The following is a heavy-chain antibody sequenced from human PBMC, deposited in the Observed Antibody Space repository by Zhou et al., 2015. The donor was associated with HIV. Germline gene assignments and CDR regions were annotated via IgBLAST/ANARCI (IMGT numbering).Heavy chain of an antibody. V-gene: IGHV3-33*01. Sequence: QVQLVESGGGVVQPGRSLRLSCAASGFTFSSYGMHWVRQAPGKGLEWVAVIWYDGSNKYYADSVKGRFTISRDNSKNTLYLQMNSLRAEDTAVYYCARDREEGDITMVRGARHFILDYWGQGTLVTVSS. J-gene: IGHJ4*02. CDR1: GFTFSSYG. CDR2: IWYDGSNK. D-gene: IGHD3-10*01. CDR3: ARDREEGDITMVRGARHFILDY.